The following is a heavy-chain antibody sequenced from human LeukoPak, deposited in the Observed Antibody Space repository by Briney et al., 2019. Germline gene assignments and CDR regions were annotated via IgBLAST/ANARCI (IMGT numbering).Heavy chain of an antibody. D-gene: IGHD1-14*01. CDR3: ARDRISINALDM. Sequence: SETLSLTCTVSGASITGHYLTWIRQPPGNGLEWIGYISRIGSTNYNPSLKSRVTISVDTSKNQFSLKLTSVTAADTALYYCARDRISINALDMWGQGTMVTASS. CDR1: GASITGHY. V-gene: IGHV4-59*11. J-gene: IGHJ3*02. CDR2: ISRIGST.